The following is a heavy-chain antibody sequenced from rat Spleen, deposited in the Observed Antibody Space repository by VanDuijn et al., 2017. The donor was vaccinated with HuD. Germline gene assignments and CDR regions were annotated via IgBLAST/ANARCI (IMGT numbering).Heavy chain of an antibody. CDR2: ISPSGVST. V-gene: IGHV5-19*01. CDR3: TRHYGSPFDY. CDR1: GFTFSNYG. J-gene: IGHJ2*01. D-gene: IGHD1-3*01. Sequence: EVQLVESGGGLVQPGRSLKLSCAASGFTFSNYGMHWIRQAPTKGLEWVASISPSGVSTYYRDSVKGRFTISRDNAKSTLYLQMNSLRSEDTATYYWTRHYGSPFDYWGQGVMVTVSS.